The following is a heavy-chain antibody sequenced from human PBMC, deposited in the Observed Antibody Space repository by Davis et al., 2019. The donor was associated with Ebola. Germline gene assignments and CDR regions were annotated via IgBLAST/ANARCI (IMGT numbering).Heavy chain of an antibody. Sequence: PGGSLRLSCAASGFTFSSYSMNWVRQAPGKGLEWVSYISSSSSTIYYADSVKGRFTISRDNAKNSLYLQMNSLRAEDTAVYYCARDDGAESRDYDFWSGYIPGYYYMDVWGKGTTVTVSS. CDR3: ARDDGAESRDYDFWSGYIPGYYYMDV. J-gene: IGHJ6*03. V-gene: IGHV3-48*04. CDR1: GFTFSSYS. D-gene: IGHD3-3*01. CDR2: ISSSSSTI.